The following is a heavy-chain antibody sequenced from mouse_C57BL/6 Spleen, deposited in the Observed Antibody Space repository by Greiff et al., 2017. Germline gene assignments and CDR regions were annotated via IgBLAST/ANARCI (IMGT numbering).Heavy chain of an antibody. J-gene: IGHJ4*01. CDR3: ASGTGTRDYYAMDY. CDR1: GYTFTSYW. V-gene: IGHV1-64*01. D-gene: IGHD4-1*01. CDR2: IHPNSGST. Sequence: QVQLQQPGAELVKPGASVKLSCKASGYTFTSYWMHWVKQRPGQGLEWIGMIHPNSGSTNYNEKFKSKATLTVDKASSTAYMQLSSLTSEDSEVYYCASGTGTRDYYAMDYWGQGTSVTVSS.